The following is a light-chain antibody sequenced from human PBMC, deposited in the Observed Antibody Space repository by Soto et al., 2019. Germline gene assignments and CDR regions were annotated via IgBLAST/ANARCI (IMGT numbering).Light chain of an antibody. CDR2: DAS. CDR1: QIVSSSY. Sequence: EIVLTQSPGTLSLSPGERATLSCRASQIVSSSYLAWYQHKPGQAPRLLIFDASSRATGIPDRFSGSGSGTDLDLTISSLELEDFAVYDCQHYGSAPPNLPFGGGTKVDIK. V-gene: IGKV3-20*01. CDR3: QHYGSAPPNLP. J-gene: IGKJ4*01.